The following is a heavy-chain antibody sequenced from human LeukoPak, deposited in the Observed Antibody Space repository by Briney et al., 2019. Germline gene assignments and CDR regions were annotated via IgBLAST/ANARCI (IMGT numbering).Heavy chain of an antibody. CDR3: AAIGLGDAFDI. Sequence: SETLSLTCTVSGGSISSYYWSWIRQPPGKGLEWIGSIYYSGSTYYNPSLKSRVTISVDTSKNQFSLKLSSVTAADTAVYYCAAIGLGDAFDIWGQGTMVTVSS. D-gene: IGHD3-10*01. V-gene: IGHV4-59*05. J-gene: IGHJ3*02. CDR1: GGSISSYY. CDR2: IYYSGST.